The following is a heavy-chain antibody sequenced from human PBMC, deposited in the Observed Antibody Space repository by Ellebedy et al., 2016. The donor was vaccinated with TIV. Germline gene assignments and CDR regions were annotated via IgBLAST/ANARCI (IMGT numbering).Heavy chain of an antibody. Sequence: QGRVTMTTDTSTSTVYMDLRSLRSDDTAVYYCARGLWFGEFDVWGQGTTVTVSS. CDR3: ARGLWFGEFDV. J-gene: IGHJ6*02. D-gene: IGHD3-10*01. V-gene: IGHV1-18*01.